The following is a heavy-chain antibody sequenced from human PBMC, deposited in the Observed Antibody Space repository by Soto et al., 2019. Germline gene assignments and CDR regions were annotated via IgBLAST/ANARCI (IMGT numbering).Heavy chain of an antibody. Sequence: QVQLVESGGGVVQPGRSLRLSCAASGFTFSSYAMHWVRQAPGKGLEWVAVISYDGSNKYYADSVKGRFTISRDNSKNTLYLQINSLRAEDTAVYYCARGLVHYDTGLGWFDPWGQGTLVTVSS. J-gene: IGHJ5*02. V-gene: IGHV3-30-3*01. CDR2: ISYDGSNK. CDR1: GFTFSSYA. D-gene: IGHD3-22*01. CDR3: ARGLVHYDTGLGWFDP.